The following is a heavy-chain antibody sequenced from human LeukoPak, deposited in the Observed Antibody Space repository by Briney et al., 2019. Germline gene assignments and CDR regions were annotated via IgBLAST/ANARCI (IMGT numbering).Heavy chain of an antibody. Sequence: SGTLSLTCAVSGGSISSDNWWSWVRQPPGKGLEWIGEIYHSGSTNYNPSLKSRVTISVDTSKNQFSLKLSSVTAADTAVYYCAREEQWLVNHYWGQGTLVTVSS. V-gene: IGHV4-4*02. D-gene: IGHD6-19*01. CDR2: IYHSGST. CDR1: GGSISSDNW. CDR3: AREEQWLVNHY. J-gene: IGHJ4*02.